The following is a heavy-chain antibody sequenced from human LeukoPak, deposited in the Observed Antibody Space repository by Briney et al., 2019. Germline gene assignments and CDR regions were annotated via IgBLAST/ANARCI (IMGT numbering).Heavy chain of an antibody. CDR2: IGGSGSPT. J-gene: IGHJ4*02. CDR1: GFTFSDFE. Sequence: GGSLRLSCAVSGFTFSDFEMNWVRQAPGKGPEWISYIGGSGSPTYYADSVKGRFTISRDNAKNSLFLQMNSLRAEDTAVYYCARLRSPTDYWGQGTLVTVSS. V-gene: IGHV3-48*03. D-gene: IGHD4-17*01. CDR3: ARLRSPTDY.